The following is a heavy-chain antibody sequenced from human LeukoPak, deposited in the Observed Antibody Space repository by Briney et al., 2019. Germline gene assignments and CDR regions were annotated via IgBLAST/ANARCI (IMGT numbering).Heavy chain of an antibody. CDR1: GGSISSGGYS. Sequence: SETLSLTCAVSGGSISSGGYSWSWIRQPPGKGLEWIGYIYHSGSTYHNPSLKSRVTISVDRSKNQFSLKLSSVTAADTAVYYCARGKYGSGSYYNNDPNGLDVWGQGTTVTVSS. CDR3: ARGKYGSGSYYNNDPNGLDV. V-gene: IGHV4-30-2*01. D-gene: IGHD3-10*01. CDR2: IYHSGST. J-gene: IGHJ6*02.